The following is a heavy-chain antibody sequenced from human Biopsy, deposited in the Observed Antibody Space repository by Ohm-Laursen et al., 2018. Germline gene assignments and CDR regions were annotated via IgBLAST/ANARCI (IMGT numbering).Heavy chain of an antibody. V-gene: IGHV6-1*01. Sequence: TQTLTLTCAISGDSVSSNSAAWNWIRRSPSRGLEWLARTYYRPQWHSDSAVVVRGRLTIKSDTSRNQFSLQLNSVTPDDTAIYFCARETPTGIPFNWFDPWGQGTLVTVSS. J-gene: IGHJ5*02. CDR3: ARETPTGIPFNWFDP. CDR1: GDSVSSNSAA. CDR2: TYYRPQWHS. D-gene: IGHD1-1*01.